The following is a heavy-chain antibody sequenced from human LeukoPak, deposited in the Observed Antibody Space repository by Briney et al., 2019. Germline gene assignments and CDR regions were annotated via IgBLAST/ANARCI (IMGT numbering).Heavy chain of an antibody. CDR3: ARGPYSSSYYFDY. CDR1: GFTFSSYS. J-gene: IGHJ4*02. CDR2: ISSSSSYI. V-gene: IGHV3-21*01. D-gene: IGHD6-6*01. Sequence: GGSLRLSCAASGFTFSSYSMNWVRQAPGKGLEWVSSISSSSSYIYYADSVKGRFTISRDNAKNSLYLQMNSLRAEDTVVYYCARGPYSSSYYFDYWGQGTLVTVSS.